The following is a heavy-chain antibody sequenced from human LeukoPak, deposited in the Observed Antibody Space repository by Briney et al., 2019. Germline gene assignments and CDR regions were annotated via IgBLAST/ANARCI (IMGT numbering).Heavy chain of an antibody. CDR1: GGSFSSYY. D-gene: IGHD3-10*01. J-gene: IGHJ4*02. V-gene: IGHV4-34*01. Sequence: SETLSLTCAVYGGSFSSYYWSWIRQPPGKGQEWIGEINHSGSTNYNPSLKSRVTISVDTSKNQFSLKLSSVTAADTAVYYCARSALLWFGESPFDDWGQGTLVTVCS. CDR2: INHSGST. CDR3: ARSALLWFGESPFDD.